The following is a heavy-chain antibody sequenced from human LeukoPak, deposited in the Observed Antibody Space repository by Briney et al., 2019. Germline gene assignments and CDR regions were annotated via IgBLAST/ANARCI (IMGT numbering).Heavy chain of an antibody. J-gene: IGHJ4*02. CDR2: IYYSGTT. CDR3: ARVDPSSSWPFDY. V-gene: IGHV4-39*07. D-gene: IGHD6-13*01. Sequence: SETLSLTCTVSGGPISSSSYYWGWIRQPPGKGLEWIGSIYYSGTTYYNPSLKSRVTISVDTSKNQFSLKLSSVTAADTAVYYCARVDPSSSWPFDYWGQGTLVTVSS. CDR1: GGPISSSSYY.